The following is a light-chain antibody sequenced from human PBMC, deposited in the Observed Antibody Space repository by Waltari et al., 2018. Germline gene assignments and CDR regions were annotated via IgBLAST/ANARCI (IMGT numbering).Light chain of an antibody. J-gene: IGKJ1*01. CDR3: MQGTHWPRT. V-gene: IGKV2-30*01. Sequence: DVVMTQSPLSLPVTLGQPASISCRSSQSLLYSDGYTYLNWFQRRPGQSPRRLIYKVSYRDPGVPDRFSGSGSGTDFTLKISRVEAEDVGVYYCMQGTHWPRTFGQGTKVEIK. CDR1: QSLLYSDGYTY. CDR2: KVS.